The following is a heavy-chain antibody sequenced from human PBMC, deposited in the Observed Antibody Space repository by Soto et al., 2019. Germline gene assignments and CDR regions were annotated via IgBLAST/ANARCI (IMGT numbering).Heavy chain of an antibody. CDR1: AYAFSIYH. D-gene: IGHD7-27*01. J-gene: IGHJ4*02. Sequence: ASVNASWKTAAYAFSIYHVSCVRQTTGQDFEWMGWMNPNNGNTAYAQKFQGRVTMTRDTSKSTAFMELSSLTSEDTAVYYCARGPRNWGVDYWGQGTLVSVSS. CDR2: MNPNNGNT. V-gene: IGHV1-8*01. CDR3: ARGPRNWGVDY.